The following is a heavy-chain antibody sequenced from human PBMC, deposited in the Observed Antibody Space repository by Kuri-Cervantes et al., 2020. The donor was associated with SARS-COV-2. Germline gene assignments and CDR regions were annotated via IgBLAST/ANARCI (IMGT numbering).Heavy chain of an antibody. D-gene: IGHD6-13*01. CDR3: ARQAGSGWQQLVNENAFDI. Sequence: GESLKISCKGFGNSFTSYWISWVRQMPGKGLEWMGRIDPSDSYTNYSPSFQGHVTISADKSISTAYLQWSSLKASDTAMYYCARQAGSGWQQLVNENAFDIWGQGTMDTVSS. V-gene: IGHV5-10-1*01. CDR1: GNSFTSYW. J-gene: IGHJ3*02. CDR2: IDPSDSYT.